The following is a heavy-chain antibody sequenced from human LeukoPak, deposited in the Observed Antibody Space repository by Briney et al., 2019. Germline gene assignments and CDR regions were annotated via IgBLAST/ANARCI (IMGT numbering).Heavy chain of an antibody. J-gene: IGHJ5*02. V-gene: IGHV3-23*01. D-gene: IGHD5-24*01. Sequence: GGSLRLSCVASGFTFSSHGMSWVRQAPWKGLEWVSGISASGGSTNYADSVKGRFTISRDNSKNTLYLQMNSLRAEDTAVYYCGKGGGYNSDCFDPWGQGTLVTVSS. CDR1: GFTFSSHG. CDR2: ISASGGST. CDR3: GKGGGYNSDCFDP.